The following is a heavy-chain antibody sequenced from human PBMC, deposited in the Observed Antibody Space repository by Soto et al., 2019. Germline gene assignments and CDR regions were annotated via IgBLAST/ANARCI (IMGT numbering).Heavy chain of an antibody. CDR3: ARRAFVVVAATRYYYGMDV. D-gene: IGHD2-15*01. J-gene: IGHJ6*02. V-gene: IGHV1-69*12. CDR1: GGTFSSYA. CDR2: IIPIFGTA. Sequence: QVQLVQSGAEVKKPGSSVKVSCKASGGTFSSYAISWVRQAPGQGLEWMGGIIPIFGTANYAQKFQGRVTITADESTSPAYMELSSLRSEDTAVYYCARRAFVVVAATRYYYGMDVWGQGTTVTVSS.